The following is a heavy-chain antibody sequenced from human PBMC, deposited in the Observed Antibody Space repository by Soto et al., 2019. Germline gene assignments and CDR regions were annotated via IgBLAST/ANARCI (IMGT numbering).Heavy chain of an antibody. CDR2: ISWNSNTI. J-gene: IGHJ6*02. Sequence: GGSLRLSCAASGFTFDNYAMHWVRQAPGKGLEWVSGISWNSNTIAYADSVKGRFTISRDNAKNSLYLQMNSLRAEDTAFYYCAKGESKGVTRYYYYGMDVWGQGTTVTVSS. CDR1: GFTFDNYA. CDR3: AKGESKGVTRYYYYGMDV. D-gene: IGHD4-4*01. V-gene: IGHV3-9*01.